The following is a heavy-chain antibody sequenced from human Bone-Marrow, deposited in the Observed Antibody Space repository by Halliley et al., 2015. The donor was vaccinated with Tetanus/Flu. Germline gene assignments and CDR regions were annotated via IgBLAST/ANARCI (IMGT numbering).Heavy chain of an antibody. CDR3: ARSRDLGMPTVTLFDF. V-gene: IGHV4-59*01. Sequence: WIGYIYYSGSPKYNPPLKRRVTISLDTSKNQFSLKLTSVTAADTAVYFCARSRDLGMPTVTLFDFWGQGTLVTVSS. J-gene: IGHJ4*02. CDR2: IYYSGSP. D-gene: IGHD4-17*01.